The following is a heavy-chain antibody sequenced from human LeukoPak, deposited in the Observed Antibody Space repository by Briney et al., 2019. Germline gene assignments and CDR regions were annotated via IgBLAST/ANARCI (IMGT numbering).Heavy chain of an antibody. V-gene: IGHV4-30-2*01. CDR2: IYHSGST. CDR3: ARGDIVVVPAAPPNNWFDP. Sequence: SETLSLTCTVSGGSISSGGYYWSWIRQPPGKGLEWIGYIYHSGSTYYNPSLKSRVTISVDRSKNQFSLKLSSVTAADTAVYYCARGDIVVVPAAPPNNWFDPWGQGTLVTVSS. J-gene: IGHJ5*02. CDR1: GGSISSGGYY. D-gene: IGHD2-2*01.